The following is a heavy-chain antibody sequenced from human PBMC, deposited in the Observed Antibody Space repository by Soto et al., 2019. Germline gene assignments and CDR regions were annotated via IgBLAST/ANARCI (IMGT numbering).Heavy chain of an antibody. V-gene: IGHV3-23*01. D-gene: IGHD1-1*01. J-gene: IGHJ4*02. CDR3: ARTITGYFWAGAY. CDR1: RFTFGNYA. CDR2: IDGSGDRT. Sequence: GGSRLLSGSCSRFTFGNYAMSWVRQPPGKGLEWFSTIDGSGDRTYYADSVKGRFTNSRDNSKNTLYLQMDSLRAEDTAIYYCARTITGYFWAGAYWGQGTLVTVSS.